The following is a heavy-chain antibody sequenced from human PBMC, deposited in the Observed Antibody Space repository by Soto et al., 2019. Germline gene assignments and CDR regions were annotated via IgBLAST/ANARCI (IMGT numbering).Heavy chain of an antibody. CDR2: IDWDDDK. Sequence: SGPTLVNPTQTLTLTCTFSGFSLSSKGMRVSWIHQPPGKALEWLARIDWDDDKFYSPSLRTRLTISKDTSKNQVVLTMTNVDPKDTATYYCARSPGGFTVATYFFDYWGQGTLVTVSS. D-gene: IGHD4-17*01. CDR1: GFSLSSKGMR. CDR3: ARSPGGFTVATYFFDY. J-gene: IGHJ4*02. V-gene: IGHV2-70*04.